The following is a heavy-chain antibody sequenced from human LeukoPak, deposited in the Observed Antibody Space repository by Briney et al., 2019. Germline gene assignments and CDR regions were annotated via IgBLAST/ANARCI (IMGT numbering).Heavy chain of an antibody. Sequence: GASVKVSCKASGYTFTSYYMHWVRQAPGQGLEWMGIINPSGGSTSYAQKFQGRVTMTRDTSTSTVYMELSGLRSEDTAVYYCARDPSDVLWFGESYFDYWGQGTLVTVSS. D-gene: IGHD3-10*01. V-gene: IGHV1-46*01. CDR3: ARDPSDVLWFGESYFDY. J-gene: IGHJ4*02. CDR1: GYTFTSYY. CDR2: INPSGGST.